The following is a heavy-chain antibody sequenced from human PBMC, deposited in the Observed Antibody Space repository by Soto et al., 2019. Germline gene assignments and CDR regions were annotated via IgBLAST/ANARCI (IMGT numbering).Heavy chain of an antibody. CDR2: ISAYNGNT. D-gene: IGHD2-2*01. CDR3: ARGPAIVVVPADAFDI. V-gene: IGHV1-18*01. Sequence: ASVKVSCKASGYTFTSYGISWVRQAPGQGLEWMGWISAYNGNTNYAQKLQGRVTMTTDTSTSTAYMELRSLRSDDTAVYYCARGPAIVVVPADAFDIWGQGTMVTVSS. J-gene: IGHJ3*02. CDR1: GYTFTSYG.